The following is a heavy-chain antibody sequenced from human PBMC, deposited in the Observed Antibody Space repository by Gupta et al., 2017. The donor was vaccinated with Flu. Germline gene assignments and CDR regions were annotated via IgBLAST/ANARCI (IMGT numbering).Heavy chain of an antibody. CDR2: ISGSGGGT. J-gene: IGHJ5*01. Sequence: EVQLVESGGGLVQPGGSLRLSCAASGFTFTSRAMTWVRQAPGKGLEWVSAISGSGGGTHYADSGKGRFTISRDKSKNTMFLQMNSLRAEDTAVYYCATLYGSTWYGYFDSWGQGTLVTVSS. V-gene: IGHV3-23*04. CDR1: GFTFTSRA. D-gene: IGHD6-13*01. CDR3: ATLYGSTWYGYFDS.